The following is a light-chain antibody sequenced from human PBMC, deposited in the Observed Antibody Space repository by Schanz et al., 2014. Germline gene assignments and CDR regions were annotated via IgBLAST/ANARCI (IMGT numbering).Light chain of an antibody. CDR2: DVS. CDR1: SSDVGGYND. CDR3: SSYTISSSYV. V-gene: IGLV2-14*01. Sequence: SALTQPASVSGSPGQSITISCTGTSSDVGGYNDVSWYQQHPGKAPKLMIYDVSNRPSGVSNRFSASKSGNTASLTISGLQAEDEADYYCSSYTISSSYVFGTGTKLTVL. J-gene: IGLJ1*01.